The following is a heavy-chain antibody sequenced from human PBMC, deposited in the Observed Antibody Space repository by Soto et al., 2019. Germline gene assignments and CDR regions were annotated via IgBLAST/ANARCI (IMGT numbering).Heavy chain of an antibody. Sequence: GGSLRLSCSASGFTFSSYAMHWVRQAPGKGLEYVSAISSNGGSTYYADSVKGRFTISRDNSKNTLYLQMSSLRAEDTAVYYCVKTLSLHILNFDYWGQGTLATVSS. D-gene: IGHD2-21*01. J-gene: IGHJ4*02. CDR1: GFTFSSYA. V-gene: IGHV3-64D*08. CDR3: VKTLSLHILNFDY. CDR2: ISSNGGST.